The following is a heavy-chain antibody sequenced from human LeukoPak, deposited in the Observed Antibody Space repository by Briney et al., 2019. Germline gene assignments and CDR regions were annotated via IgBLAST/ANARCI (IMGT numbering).Heavy chain of an antibody. CDR1: GGSFSGYY. V-gene: IGHV4-34*01. CDR2: INHSGST. Sequence: PSETLSLTCAVYGGSFSGYYWSWIRQPPGKGLEWIGEINHSGSTNYNPSLKSRVTISVDTSKNQFSLKLSSVTAADTAVYYCARDFWSGYPYWYFDLWGRGTLVTVSS. D-gene: IGHD3-3*01. J-gene: IGHJ2*01. CDR3: ARDFWSGYPYWYFDL.